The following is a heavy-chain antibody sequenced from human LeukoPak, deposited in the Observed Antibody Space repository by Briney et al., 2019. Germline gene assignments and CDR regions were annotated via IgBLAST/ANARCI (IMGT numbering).Heavy chain of an antibody. CDR2: ISAYIVNT. CDR3: ARDVSGWFDP. V-gene: IGHV1-18*01. D-gene: IGHD2-8*01. J-gene: IGHJ5*02. Sequence: ASVRVSCKASGYTFTSYGISWVRQAPGQGLEWMGWISAYIVNTNYAQKLQGRVTMTTDTSTSTAYMELRSLRSDDTAVYYCARDVSGWFDPWGQGTLVTVSS. CDR1: GYTFTSYG.